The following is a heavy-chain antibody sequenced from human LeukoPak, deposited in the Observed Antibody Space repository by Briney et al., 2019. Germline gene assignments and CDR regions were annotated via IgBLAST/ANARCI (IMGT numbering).Heavy chain of an antibody. V-gene: IGHV4-30-4*01. CDR3: ARGETLGGMDV. Sequence: PSETLSLTCAISGGSISSSNWWTWIRQPPGKGLEWIGYIYYSGSTYYNPSLKSRVTISVDTSKNQFSLKLSSVTAADTAVYYCARGETLGGMDVWGQGTTVTVSS. D-gene: IGHD3-16*01. CDR1: GGSISSSNW. CDR2: IYYSGST. J-gene: IGHJ6*02.